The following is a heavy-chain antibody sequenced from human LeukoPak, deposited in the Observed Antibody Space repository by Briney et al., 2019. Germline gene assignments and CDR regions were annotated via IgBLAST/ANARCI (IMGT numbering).Heavy chain of an antibody. CDR1: GYMFTGHY. D-gene: IGHD4-17*01. J-gene: IGHJ4*02. Sequence: ASVKVSCKTSGYMFTGHYMHWVRQATGQGFEWMGWMNPNSGNTGYAQKFQGRVTITRNTSISTAYMELSSLRSEDTAVYYCARAIRSDYGDYAKYDYWGQGTLVTVSS. CDR3: ARAIRSDYGDYAKYDY. V-gene: IGHV1-8*03. CDR2: MNPNSGNT.